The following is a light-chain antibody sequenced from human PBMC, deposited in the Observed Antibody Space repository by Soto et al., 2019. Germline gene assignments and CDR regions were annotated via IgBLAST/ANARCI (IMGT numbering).Light chain of an antibody. Sequence: EIVMTQSPATLSVSPGERATLSCRASQSVSSNLAWYQQKPGQAPRLLIFGASTRATGIPARFSGSGSGTEFTLTISSLQFEDFAVYYCQQYNTWPPLYTFGQGTKLEIK. CDR3: QQYNTWPPLYT. CDR1: QSVSSN. CDR2: GAS. V-gene: IGKV3-15*01. J-gene: IGKJ2*01.